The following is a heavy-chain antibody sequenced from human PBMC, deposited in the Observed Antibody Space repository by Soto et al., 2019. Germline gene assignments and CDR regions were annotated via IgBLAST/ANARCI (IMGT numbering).Heavy chain of an antibody. CDR1: GFNFKKFA. CDR3: AKADGQQWLIPHLDN. J-gene: IGHJ4*02. Sequence: EVQLLESGGGVVQPGGSLRLSCVASGFNFKKFAMAWVRQAAGEGLEWVSGISCCGRSASYADSVKGRFSIARDDSKNTVSLQLNSLRVADTAQYYCAKADGQQWLIPHLDNWGQGTLVTVS. V-gene: IGHV3-23*01. D-gene: IGHD6-19*01. CDR2: ISCCGRSA.